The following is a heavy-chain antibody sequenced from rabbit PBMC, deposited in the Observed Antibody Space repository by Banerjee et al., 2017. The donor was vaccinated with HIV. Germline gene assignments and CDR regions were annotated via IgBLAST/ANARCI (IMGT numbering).Heavy chain of an antibody. CDR2: IYAGDGST. J-gene: IGHJ6*01. Sequence: QSLEESGGDLVKPEGSLTLTCTASGFSFSSNYYMCWVRQAPGKGPEWIACIYAGDGSTYYASWAKGRFTISKTSSTTVTLQMTSLTAADTAAYFCARDPYTSGGLWGQGTLVTVS. V-gene: IGHV1S40*01. CDR3: ARDPYTSGGL. CDR1: GFSFSSNYY. D-gene: IGHD4-1*01.